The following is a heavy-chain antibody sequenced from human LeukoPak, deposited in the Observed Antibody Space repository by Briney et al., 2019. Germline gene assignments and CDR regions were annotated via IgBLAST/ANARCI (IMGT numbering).Heavy chain of an antibody. CDR1: GGSISSYY. CDR3: ATLFDERNPAAGTDY. Sequence: SETLSLTCTVSGGSISSYYWSWIRQPPGKGLEWIGYIYYSGSTYYNPSLKGRVTISVDTSKNQFSLKLSSVTAADTAVYYCATLFDERNPAAGTDYWGQGTLVTVSS. D-gene: IGHD6-13*01. CDR2: IYYSGST. J-gene: IGHJ4*02. V-gene: IGHV4-59*08.